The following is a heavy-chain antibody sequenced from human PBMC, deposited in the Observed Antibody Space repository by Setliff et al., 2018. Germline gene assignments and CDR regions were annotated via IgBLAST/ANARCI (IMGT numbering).Heavy chain of an antibody. J-gene: IGHJ4*02. CDR2: IDPSGGYT. CDR1: GGTFSSYG. Sequence: ASVKVSCKASGGTFSSYGISWVRQAPGQGLEWMGIIDPSGGYTNYAQKFQGRVTMTRDTSTSTVYMELSSLRSEDTAVYYCARRPGYRSAHSNESYWGQGTLVTVSS. V-gene: IGHV1-46*01. CDR3: ARRPGYRSAHSNESY. D-gene: IGHD3-16*02.